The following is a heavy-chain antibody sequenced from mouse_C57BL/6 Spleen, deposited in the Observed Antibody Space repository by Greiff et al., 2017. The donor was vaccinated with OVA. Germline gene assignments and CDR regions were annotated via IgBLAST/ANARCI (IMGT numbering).Heavy chain of an antibody. CDR2: ISYDGSN. D-gene: IGHD3-2*02. CDR1: GYSITSGYY. Sequence: VQLKQSGPGLVKPSQSLSLTCSVTGYSITSGYYWNWIRQFPGNKLEWMGYISYDGSNNYNPSLKNRISITRDTSKNQFFLKLNSVTTEDTATYYCARDSSGPLYYAMDYWGQGTSVTVSS. V-gene: IGHV3-6*01. J-gene: IGHJ4*01. CDR3: ARDSSGPLYYAMDY.